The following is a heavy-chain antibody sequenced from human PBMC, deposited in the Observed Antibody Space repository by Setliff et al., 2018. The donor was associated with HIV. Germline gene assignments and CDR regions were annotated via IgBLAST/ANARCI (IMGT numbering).Heavy chain of an antibody. CDR2: IYYSGST. V-gene: IGHV4-59*12. J-gene: IGHJ4*02. CDR1: DASISNYH. Sequence: PSETLSLTCTVSDASISNYHWSWIRQPPGKGLEWIGYIYYSGSTNYNPSLKSRVTISIDTSTNQFSLKLSSVTAAATAVYYCARIPPRRYDSSGYYREYWGQGTLVTVSS. D-gene: IGHD3-22*01. CDR3: ARIPPRRYDSSGYYREY.